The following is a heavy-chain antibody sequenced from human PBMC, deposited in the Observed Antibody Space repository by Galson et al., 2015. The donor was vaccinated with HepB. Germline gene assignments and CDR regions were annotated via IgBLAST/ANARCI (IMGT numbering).Heavy chain of an antibody. CDR1: GDSVSNSSAA. Sequence: CAISGDSVSNSSAAWNWIRQSPSRGLEWLGRTYYRSKWYNDYAISVKSRITINPDTSKNQFSLQLNSVTPEDTAVYHCARDRGYSLSFKSWGQGTLVTVSS. J-gene: IGHJ5*02. CDR3: ARDRGYSLSFKS. CDR2: TYYRSKWYN. D-gene: IGHD5-18*01. V-gene: IGHV6-1*01.